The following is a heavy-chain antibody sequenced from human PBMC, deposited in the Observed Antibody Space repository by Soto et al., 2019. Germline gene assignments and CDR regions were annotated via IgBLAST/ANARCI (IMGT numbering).Heavy chain of an antibody. V-gene: IGHV4-34*01. CDR2: INHSGST. J-gene: IGHJ4*02. CDR3: SRDNITGLFDY. CDR1: GGFFSGYY. D-gene: IGHD2-8*02. Sequence: SETLSLTCAVYGGFFSGYYWTWIRQPPGTGLEWIGEINHSGSTNYNPSLKSRVTISVDTSKNQFSLKLTSVTAADTAVYYCSRDNITGLFDYWGQGTLVPVSS.